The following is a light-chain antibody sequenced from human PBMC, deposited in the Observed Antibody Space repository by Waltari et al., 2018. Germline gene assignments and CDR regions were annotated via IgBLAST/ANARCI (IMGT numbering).Light chain of an antibody. CDR3: QQSYTTPRT. J-gene: IGKJ2*01. V-gene: IGKV1-39*01. Sequence: DIQLTQSPSSLSASVGDRVTITCRASQNINTYLNWYQQKVGRAPKLLIYGTSSLQSGVPSRFSGSGSGTHFTLTINSLQPEDFATYSCQQSYTTPRTFGQGTNLEIK. CDR2: GTS. CDR1: QNINTY.